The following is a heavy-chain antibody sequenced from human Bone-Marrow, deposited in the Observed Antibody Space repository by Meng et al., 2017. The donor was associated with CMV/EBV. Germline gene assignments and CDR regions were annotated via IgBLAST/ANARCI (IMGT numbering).Heavy chain of an antibody. CDR2: INPNSGGT. Sequence: ASVKVSCKASGYTFTGYYMHWVRQAPGQGLEWMGWINPNSGGTNYAQKFQGRVTMTRDTSISTAYMELSRLRSEDTAVYYCARVPVYGGNKWFDPWGQGTLVTVSS. CDR1: GYTFTGYY. V-gene: IGHV1-2*02. D-gene: IGHD2-15*01. J-gene: IGHJ5*02. CDR3: ARVPVYGGNKWFDP.